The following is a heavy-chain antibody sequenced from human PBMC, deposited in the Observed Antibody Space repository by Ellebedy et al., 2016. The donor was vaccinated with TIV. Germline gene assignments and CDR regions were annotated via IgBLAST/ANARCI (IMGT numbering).Heavy chain of an antibody. Sequence: PGGSLRLSCAASGFTFSTYAISCVRQAPGKGLEWVSVISGSGAPTYNADSVKGRFTISRDNSKNTLYLQMNSLRAEDTAVFYCARVRGGSTWYGDAFDIWGQGTMVTVSS. V-gene: IGHV3-23*01. CDR2: ISGSGAPT. CDR1: GFTFSTYA. CDR3: ARVRGGSTWYGDAFDI. J-gene: IGHJ3*02. D-gene: IGHD6-13*01.